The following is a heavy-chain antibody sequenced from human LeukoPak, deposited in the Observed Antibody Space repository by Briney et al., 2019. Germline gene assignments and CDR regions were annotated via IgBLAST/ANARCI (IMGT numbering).Heavy chain of an antibody. J-gene: IGHJ4*02. V-gene: IGHV4-59*08. CDR2: IYYSGST. D-gene: IGHD2-2*02. Sequence: PSETLSLTCTVSGGSINNYYWNWIRQPPGKGLEWIGYIYYSGSTNYNPSLKSRVTISVDTSKNQFSLKLSSVTAADTAVYYCARENTSHSYWGQGTLVTVSS. CDR3: ARENTSHSY. CDR1: GGSINNYY.